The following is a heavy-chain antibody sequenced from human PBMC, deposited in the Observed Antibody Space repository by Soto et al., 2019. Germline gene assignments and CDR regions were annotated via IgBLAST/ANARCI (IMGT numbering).Heavy chain of an antibody. D-gene: IGHD3-9*01. CDR1: GFTFSSYG. V-gene: IGHV3-30*18. CDR2: ISYDGSNK. CDR3: ANAMRTTINLFDY. J-gene: IGHJ4*02. Sequence: QVQLVESGGGVVQPGRSLRLSCAASGFTFSSYGMHWVRQAPGKGLEWVAVISYDGSNKYYADSVKGRFTISRDNSKNTLYLQRNSLRAEDTDVYYCANAMRTTINLFDYWGQGTLVTVSS.